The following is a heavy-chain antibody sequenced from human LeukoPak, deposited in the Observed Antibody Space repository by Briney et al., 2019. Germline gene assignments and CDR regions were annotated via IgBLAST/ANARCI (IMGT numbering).Heavy chain of an antibody. CDR3: ARMDFWSGYGFDY. Sequence: PSETLSLTCTVSGGSISSYYWSWIRQPPGKGLGWIGYIYYSGSTNYNPSLKSRVTISVDTSKNQFSLKLSSVTAADTAVYYCARMDFWSGYGFDYWGQGTLVTVSS. D-gene: IGHD3-3*01. CDR1: GGSISSYY. CDR2: IYYSGST. J-gene: IGHJ4*02. V-gene: IGHV4-59*08.